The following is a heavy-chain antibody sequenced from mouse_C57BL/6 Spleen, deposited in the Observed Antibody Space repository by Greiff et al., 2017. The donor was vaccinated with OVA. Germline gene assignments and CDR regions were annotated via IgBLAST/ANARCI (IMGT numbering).Heavy chain of an antibody. CDR3: ARSVLVFDY. CDR2: IDPSDSYT. V-gene: IGHV1-69*01. Sequence: VQLQQPGAELVMPGASVKLSCKASGYTFTSYWMHWVKQRPGQGLEWIGEIDPSDSYTNYNQKFKGKSTLTVDKSSSTAYMQLSSLTSEDSAVYYCARSVLVFDYWGQGTTLTVSS. CDR1: GYTFTSYW. J-gene: IGHJ2*01.